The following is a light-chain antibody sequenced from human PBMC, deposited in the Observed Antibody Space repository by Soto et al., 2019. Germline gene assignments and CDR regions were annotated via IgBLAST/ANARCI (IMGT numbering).Light chain of an antibody. CDR1: QAIRNN. Sequence: QMTQSPSSLSASMGDRVTITCRASQAIRNNLAWYQQKPGKLPQLLIYSASTLQSGVPSRFSGSGSGTDFTLTISSLQPEYVGTYYCQKCDAAPFTFGPGTTVDIK. CDR2: SAS. J-gene: IGKJ3*01. CDR3: QKCDAAPFT. V-gene: IGKV1-27*01.